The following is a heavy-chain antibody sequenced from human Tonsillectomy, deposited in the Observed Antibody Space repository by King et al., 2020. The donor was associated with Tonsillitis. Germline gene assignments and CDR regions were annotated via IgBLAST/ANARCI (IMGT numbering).Heavy chain of an antibody. CDR1: GFTFSRYD. CDR2: IGTAGDT. V-gene: IGHV3-13*01. Sequence: VQLVESGGGLVQPGGSLRLSCAASGFTFSRYDMHWVRQATGKGLEWVSAIGTAGDTYYPGSVKGRFTISREDAKNSLSLQMNSLRAEETAVYYCARETDXRYCXSSSCWGYMDVWGKGXTVTVSS. CDR3: ARETDXRYCXSSSCWGYMDV. J-gene: IGHJ6*03. D-gene: IGHD2-2*01.